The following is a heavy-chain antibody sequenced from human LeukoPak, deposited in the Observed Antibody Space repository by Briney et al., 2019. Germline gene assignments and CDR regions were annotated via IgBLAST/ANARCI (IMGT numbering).Heavy chain of an antibody. V-gene: IGHV1-2*02. J-gene: IGHJ3*02. Sequence: ASVKVSCKASGYSFTGYYIHWVRQAPGQGFKWMGWINPDSGGTSYGQKFQGRVTMTRDTSITTAYMELSRLRSDDTAVYYCARAGGGYSHGWGAFDIWGQGTMVTVSS. CDR1: GYSFTGYY. CDR2: INPDSGGT. CDR3: ARAGGGYSHGWGAFDI. D-gene: IGHD5-18*01.